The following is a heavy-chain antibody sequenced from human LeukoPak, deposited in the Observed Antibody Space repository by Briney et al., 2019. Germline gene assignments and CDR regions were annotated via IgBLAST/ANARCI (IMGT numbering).Heavy chain of an antibody. Sequence: GGSLRLSCAASGFTFSSYAMSWVRQAPGKGLEWVSAISGSGGSTYYADSVKGRFTISRDNAKNSLYLQMNSLRAEDTAVYYCARGDGYNGKYYFDYWGQGTLVTVSS. CDR2: ISGSGGST. CDR1: GFTFSSYA. CDR3: ARGDGYNGKYYFDY. J-gene: IGHJ4*02. D-gene: IGHD5-24*01. V-gene: IGHV3-23*01.